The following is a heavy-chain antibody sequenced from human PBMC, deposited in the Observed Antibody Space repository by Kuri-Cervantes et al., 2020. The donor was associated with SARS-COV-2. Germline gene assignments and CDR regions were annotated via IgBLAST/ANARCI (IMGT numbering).Heavy chain of an antibody. V-gene: IGHV4-38-2*02. CDR3: VRERDGFDY. J-gene: IGHJ4*02. CDR2: IYHSGST. Sequence: SETLSLTCAVSGYSISSGYYWGWIRQPPGKGLEWIGSIYHSGSTYYNPSLKSRVTISVDTSKNQFSLKLSSVTAADTAVYYCVRERDGFDYWGQGTLVTVSS. CDR1: GYSISSGYY.